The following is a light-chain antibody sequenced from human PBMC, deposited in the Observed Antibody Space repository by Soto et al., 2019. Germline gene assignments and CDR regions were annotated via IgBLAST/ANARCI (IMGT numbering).Light chain of an antibody. CDR1: QSISSW. V-gene: IGKV1-5*01. J-gene: IGKJ1*01. Sequence: GDRVTITCRASQSISSWLAWYQQKPGEAPKLLIYDASSLESGVPSRFSGSESGTDFTLTVSSLQPDDFATFYCQQFHSFPWTFGQGTKVDIK. CDR3: QQFHSFPWT. CDR2: DAS.